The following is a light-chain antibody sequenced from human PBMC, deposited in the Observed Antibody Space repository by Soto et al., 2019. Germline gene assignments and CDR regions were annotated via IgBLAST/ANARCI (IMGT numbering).Light chain of an antibody. Sequence: QSALTQPASVSGSPGQSITISCTGTSSDVGTYNYVSWYQQHPGKAPKLMIYEVSNRPSGVSNRFSVSKSGNTASLTISGLQAEDEADYYCSSYTISSTWVFGGGTKLTVL. J-gene: IGLJ3*02. CDR3: SSYTISSTWV. V-gene: IGLV2-14*01. CDR2: EVS. CDR1: SSDVGTYNY.